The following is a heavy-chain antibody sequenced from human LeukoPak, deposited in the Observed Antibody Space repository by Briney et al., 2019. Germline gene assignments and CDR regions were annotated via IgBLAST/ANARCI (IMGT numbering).Heavy chain of an antibody. V-gene: IGHV1-8*01. Sequence: ASVNDSCKASGYTFTSYVINWVRQATGQGLEWMGWMNPNSGNTDNAQRFHGRVTLTRNSYKSTDYMELSRLRSEDAAVYYCARAYRSLYYYYYYMDVWGKGTTVTISS. J-gene: IGHJ6*03. D-gene: IGHD6-13*01. CDR3: ARAYRSLYYYYYYMDV. CDR1: GYTFTSYV. CDR2: MNPNSGNT.